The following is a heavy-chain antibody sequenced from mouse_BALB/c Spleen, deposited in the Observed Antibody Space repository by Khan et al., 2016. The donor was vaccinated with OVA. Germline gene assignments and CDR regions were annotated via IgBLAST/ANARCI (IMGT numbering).Heavy chain of an antibody. D-gene: IGHD1-1*01. Sequence: VQLQQSGPELVKPGASVKISCKTSGYTFTEYTMHWVKQSHGKSLAWIGSINPNNGYTTYTQKFQGQATLTVDKSSSTAYMERRSLTSEDSAVYYGAGGNYGVSSDGYFDYWGQGITLTVSS. CDR2: INPNNGYT. CDR1: GYTFTEYT. CDR3: AGGNYGVSSDGYFDY. V-gene: IGHV1-18*01. J-gene: IGHJ2*01.